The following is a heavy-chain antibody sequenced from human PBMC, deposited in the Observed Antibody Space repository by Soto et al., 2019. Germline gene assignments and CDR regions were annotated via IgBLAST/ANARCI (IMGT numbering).Heavy chain of an antibody. J-gene: IGHJ5*02. CDR2: IIPILGIA. Sequence: QVQLVQSGAEVKKPGSSVKVSYKASGGTFSSYTISWVRQAPGQGLEWMGRIIPILGIANYAQKFQGRVTITADKSTSTAYMELSSLRSEDTAVYYCAILHENWFDPWGQGTLVTVSS. V-gene: IGHV1-69*02. CDR3: AILHENWFDP. CDR1: GGTFSSYT.